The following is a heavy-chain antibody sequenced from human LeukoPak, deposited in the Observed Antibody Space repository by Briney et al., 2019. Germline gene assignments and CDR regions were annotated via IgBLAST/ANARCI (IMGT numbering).Heavy chain of an antibody. D-gene: IGHD3-9*01. CDR3: ARGRRYFDWLLRGYYFDH. CDR1: GGSISTYY. V-gene: IGHV4-34*01. Sequence: SETLSLTCTVSGGSISTYYWSWIRQPPGKGLEWIGEINHSGSTNYNPSLKSRVTISVDTSKNQFSLKLSSVTAADTAVYYCARGRRYFDWLLRGYYFDHWGQGTLVTVSS. CDR2: INHSGST. J-gene: IGHJ4*02.